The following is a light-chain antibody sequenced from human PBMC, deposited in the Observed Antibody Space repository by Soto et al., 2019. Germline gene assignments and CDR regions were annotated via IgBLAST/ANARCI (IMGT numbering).Light chain of an antibody. Sequence: EIVLTQSPGTLSLSPGERATLSCRASQSVSSSYLAWHQQKPGQAPRLLIYDASSRATGIPDRFSGSGSVTDFTLTISRLEPEDFAVYYCQQDGSSPYTFGQWTKLEIK. CDR3: QQDGSSPYT. J-gene: IGKJ2*01. V-gene: IGKV3-20*01. CDR2: DAS. CDR1: QSVSSSY.